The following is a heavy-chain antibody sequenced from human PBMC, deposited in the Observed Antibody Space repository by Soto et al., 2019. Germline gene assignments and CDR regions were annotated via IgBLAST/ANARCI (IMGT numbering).Heavy chain of an antibody. Sequence: RASVKVSCKASGGTLSSYAISWVRQAPGQGLEWMGGIIPIFGTANYAQKFQGRVTITADESTSTAYMELSSLRSEDTAVYYCARDTSSRGYYYYYGMDVWGQGTTVTVSS. V-gene: IGHV1-69*13. CDR2: IIPIFGTA. CDR3: ARDTSSRGYYYYYGMDV. D-gene: IGHD2-2*01. J-gene: IGHJ6*02. CDR1: GGTLSSYA.